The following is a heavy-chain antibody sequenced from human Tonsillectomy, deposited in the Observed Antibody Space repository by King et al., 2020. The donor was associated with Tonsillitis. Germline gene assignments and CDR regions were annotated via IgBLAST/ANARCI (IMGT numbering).Heavy chain of an antibody. CDR2: ISFDGSNK. J-gene: IGHJ4*02. CDR1: GFSFSSNG. CDR3: ARERLYSSGWGIDY. Sequence: HVQLVESGGGVVQPGRSLSLSCAASGFSFSSNGKHWVRQAPGKGLEWVAVISFDGSNKNYADSVKGRFTISRDNSNNTLFLHMNSLRAEDTAVYYCARERLYSSGWGIDYWGQGALLSVSS. D-gene: IGHD6-19*01. V-gene: IGHV3-33*05.